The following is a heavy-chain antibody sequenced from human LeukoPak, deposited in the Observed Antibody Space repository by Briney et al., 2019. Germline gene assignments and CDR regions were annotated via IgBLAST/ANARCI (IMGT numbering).Heavy chain of an antibody. CDR3: AKGAYYDFWSGYYRYYFDY. D-gene: IGHD3-3*01. V-gene: IGHV3-33*06. Sequence: PGRSLRLSCAASGFTFSSYGMHWVRQAPGKGLEWVAVIWYDGSNKYYADSVKGRFTISRDNPKNTLYLQMNSLRAEDTAVYYCAKGAYYDFWSGYYRYYFDYWGQGTLVTVSS. CDR1: GFTFSSYG. CDR2: IWYDGSNK. J-gene: IGHJ4*02.